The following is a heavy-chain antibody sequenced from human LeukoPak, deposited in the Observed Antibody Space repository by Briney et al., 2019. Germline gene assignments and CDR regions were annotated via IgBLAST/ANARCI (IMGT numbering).Heavy chain of an antibody. V-gene: IGHV1-69*06. D-gene: IGHD6-19*01. CDR3: ARESGRQWLVSWTFPDAFDI. Sequence: ASVKVSFKASGYTFTGYYMHWVRQAPGQGLEWMGGIIPIFGTANYAQKFQGRVTIAADKSTSTAYMELSSLRSEDTAVYYCARESGRQWLVSWTFPDAFDIWGQGTMVTVSS. J-gene: IGHJ3*02. CDR1: GYTFTGYY. CDR2: IIPIFGTA.